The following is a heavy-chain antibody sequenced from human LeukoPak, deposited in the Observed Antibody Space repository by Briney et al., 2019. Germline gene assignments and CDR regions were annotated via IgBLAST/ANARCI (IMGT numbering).Heavy chain of an antibody. J-gene: IGHJ3*02. D-gene: IGHD3-22*01. CDR1: AFTFSSYV. CDR3: AKHYDSSGVDI. V-gene: IGHV3-23*01. CDR2: ITNNGGVT. Sequence: GGSLRLSCAASAFTFSSYVMSWVRQAPGKGLEWVSSITNNGGVTFYANSVKGRFTISRDNSKNTLFLQMNSLTVEDTALYYCAKHYDSSGVDIWGQGTMVTVSS.